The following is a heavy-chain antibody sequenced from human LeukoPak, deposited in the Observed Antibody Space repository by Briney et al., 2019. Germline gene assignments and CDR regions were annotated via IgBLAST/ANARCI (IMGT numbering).Heavy chain of an antibody. CDR1: GFTFSTYA. CDR3: AREHSYSSSWHEPYYFDY. J-gene: IGHJ4*02. V-gene: IGHV3-30-3*01. D-gene: IGHD6-13*01. CDR2: ISYDGSNK. Sequence: GGSLRLSCATSGFTFSTYAMHWVRQAPGKGLEWVAVISYDGSNKYYADSVKGRFTISRDNAKNSLYLQMNSLRAEDTAVYYCAREHSYSSSWHEPYYFDYWGQGTLVTVSS.